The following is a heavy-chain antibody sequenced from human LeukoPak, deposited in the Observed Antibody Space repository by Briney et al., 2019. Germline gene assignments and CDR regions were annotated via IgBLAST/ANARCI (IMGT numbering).Heavy chain of an antibody. CDR2: INSDGSST. CDR1: GFIFDTYA. V-gene: IGHV3-74*01. D-gene: IGHD5-18*01. J-gene: IGHJ4*02. CDR3: ARTIIMDTAMVTGYYFDY. Sequence: GGSLRLSCAASGFIFDTYAMTWVRQAPGKGLVWVSRINSDGSSTSYADSVKGRFTISRDNAKNTLYLQMNSLRAEDTAVYYCARTIIMDTAMVTGYYFDYWGQGTLVTVSS.